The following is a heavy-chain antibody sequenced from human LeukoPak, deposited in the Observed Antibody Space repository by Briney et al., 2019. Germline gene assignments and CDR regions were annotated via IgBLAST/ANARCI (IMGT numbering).Heavy chain of an antibody. D-gene: IGHD1-26*01. CDR1: GFTFSSYG. CDR3: AKDGVGATLMPDAFDI. J-gene: IGHJ3*02. CDR2: IRYDGSNK. V-gene: IGHV3-30*02. Sequence: GGSLRLSCAASGFTFSSYGMHWVRQAPGKGLEWVAFIRYDGSNKYYADSVKGRFTISRDNSKNTLYLQMNSLRAEDTAVYYCAKDGVGATLMPDAFDIWGQGTMVTVSS.